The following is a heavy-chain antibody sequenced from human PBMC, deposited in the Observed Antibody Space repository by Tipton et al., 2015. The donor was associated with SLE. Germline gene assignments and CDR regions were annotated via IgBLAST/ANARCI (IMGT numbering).Heavy chain of an antibody. D-gene: IGHD3-10*01. V-gene: IGHV4-59*11. CDR1: GGSISSHY. CDR3: ARVFPRGD. J-gene: IGHJ4*02. Sequence: TLSLTCAVYGGSISSHYWSWIRQPPGKGLEWIGYIYYSGSTNYNPSLKSRVTISVDTSKNQFSLKLSSVTAADTAVYYCARVFPRGDWGQGTLVTVSS. CDR2: IYYSGST.